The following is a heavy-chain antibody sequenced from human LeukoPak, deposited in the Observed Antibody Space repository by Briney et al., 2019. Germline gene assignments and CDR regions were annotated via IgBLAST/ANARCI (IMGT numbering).Heavy chain of an antibody. CDR3: ARRLNYYDSRGTHNWFDP. CDR1: GFTFSSYE. V-gene: IGHV3-48*03. J-gene: IGHJ5*02. D-gene: IGHD3-22*01. CDR2: ITSSDSTT. Sequence: GGSLRLSCVASGFTFSSYEMNWVRQAPGKGLEWLSYITSSDSTTHYADSVKGRFTISRDNAKNSLYLQMNSLRAEDTALYYCARRLNYYDSRGTHNWFDPWGQGTLVTVSS.